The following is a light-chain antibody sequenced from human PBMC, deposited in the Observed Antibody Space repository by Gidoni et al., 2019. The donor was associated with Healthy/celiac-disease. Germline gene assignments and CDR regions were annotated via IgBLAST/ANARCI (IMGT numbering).Light chain of an antibody. CDR3: QQRSNWPPVCS. CDR2: DAS. CDR1: QSVSSY. J-gene: IGKJ2*04. V-gene: IGKV3-11*01. Sequence: EIVFTQSPATLSLSPGERATLSCRASQSVSSYLAWYQQKPGQAPRLLIYDASNRATGIPARFSGSGSGTDFTLTISSLEPEDFAVYYCQQRSNWPPVCSFGQGTKLEIK.